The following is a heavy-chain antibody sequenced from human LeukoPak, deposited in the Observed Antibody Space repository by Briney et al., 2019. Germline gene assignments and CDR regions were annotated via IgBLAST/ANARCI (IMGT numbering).Heavy chain of an antibody. V-gene: IGHV3-33*01. CDR2: VWYDGSYK. CDR3: ARLWGSVSGYFDY. D-gene: IGHD2-21*01. Sequence: GGSLRLSCAVSGYTFSSHGMHWVHQAPGKGLEWVAAVWYDGSYKYYADSVKGRFTISRDNSKNMLYLQMDSLRGEDTALYYCARLWGSVSGYFDYWGQGTLVTVSS. J-gene: IGHJ4*02. CDR1: GYTFSSHG.